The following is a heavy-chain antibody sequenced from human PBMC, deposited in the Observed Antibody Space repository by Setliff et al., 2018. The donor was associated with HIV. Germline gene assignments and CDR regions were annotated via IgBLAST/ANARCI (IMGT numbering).Heavy chain of an antibody. CDR1: GGSIKSSSYY. V-gene: IGHV4-39*07. D-gene: IGHD6-13*01. CDR3: ARVPTSSWYVTTQRTKEYFHH. CDR2: IYYSGNT. J-gene: IGHJ1*01. Sequence: SLTCTVSGGSIKSSSYYWGWIRQPPGKGLEWIGSIYYSGNTYYNPSLKSRVTISEDRSRNQFSLRLSSVTAADTAIYYCARVPTSSWYVTTQRTKEYFHHWGQGTLVTVSS.